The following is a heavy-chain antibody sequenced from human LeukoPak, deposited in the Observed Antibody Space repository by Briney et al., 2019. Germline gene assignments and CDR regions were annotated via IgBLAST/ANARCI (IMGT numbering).Heavy chain of an antibody. D-gene: IGHD2-21*01. CDR3: AKAPVTSCRGAYCYPFDS. V-gene: IGHV3-21*04. CDR2: ISSGATYI. Sequence: PGGSLRLSCAASGFALSDYAINWVRQAPGKGLEWVSSISSGATYIYYADSVRGRFTISRDNSKNTLYLQMNSLRAEDAAVYLCAKAPVTSCRGAYCYPFDSWGQGTLVTVSS. J-gene: IGHJ4*02. CDR1: GFALSDYA.